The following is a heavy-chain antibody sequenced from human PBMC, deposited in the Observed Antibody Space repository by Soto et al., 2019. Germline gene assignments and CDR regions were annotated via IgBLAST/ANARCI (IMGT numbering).Heavy chain of an antibody. Sequence: PSETLSLTCTVSGGSISSSNYYWGWIRQPPGKGLEWIGTISYSGSTYYNPSLKSRVTISGDTSKNQFSLKLSSVTATDTAVYYCARHPGCTISSCSFYSMDVWGQGTTVTVSS. CDR2: ISYSGST. J-gene: IGHJ6*02. D-gene: IGHD6-13*01. CDR3: ARHPGCTISSCSFYSMDV. V-gene: IGHV4-39*01. CDR1: GGSISSSNYY.